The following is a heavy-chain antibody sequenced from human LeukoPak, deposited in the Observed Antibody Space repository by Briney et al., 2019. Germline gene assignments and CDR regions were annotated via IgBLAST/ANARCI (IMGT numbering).Heavy chain of an antibody. Sequence: GGSLRLSCAASGFTFDDYVMSWVRQAPGKGLEWVSGITGSGGTTYYADSVKGRFTISRDNSKNTLYLQLNRLRAEDTAVYYCAKDPCDTGGYNYGQTGGFDFWGQGTLVTVSS. J-gene: IGHJ4*02. CDR2: ITGSGGTT. D-gene: IGHD3-22*01. CDR3: AKDPCDTGGYNYGQTGGFDF. CDR1: GFTFDDYV. V-gene: IGHV3-23*01.